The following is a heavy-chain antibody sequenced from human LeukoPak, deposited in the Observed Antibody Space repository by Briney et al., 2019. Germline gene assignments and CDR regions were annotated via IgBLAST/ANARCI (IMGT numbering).Heavy chain of an antibody. D-gene: IGHD1-14*01. J-gene: IGHJ4*02. Sequence: SQTLSLTFAISGDSASSNSAAWNWIRQSPSRGLEWLGRTYYRSKWYSDYALSVKSRITINPDTSKNQVSLQLNSVTPEDTAVYYCAKITWHAAPYWGQGTLVTVSS. CDR1: GDSASSNSAA. CDR2: TYYRSKWYS. V-gene: IGHV6-1*01. CDR3: AKITWHAAPY.